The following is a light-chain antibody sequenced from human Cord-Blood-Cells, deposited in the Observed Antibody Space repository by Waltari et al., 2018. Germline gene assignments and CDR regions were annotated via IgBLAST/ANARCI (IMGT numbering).Light chain of an antibody. CDR3: QQRSNWPSIT. CDR2: DAS. CDR1: QSVSSY. Sequence: EIVLTQSPATLSLSPGERATLSCRASQSVSSYLAWSQQKPGQAPRLLIYDASNRATGIPARFSGSGSGTDFTLTISSLEPEDFAVYYCQQRSNWPSITFGQGTRLEIK. J-gene: IGKJ5*01. V-gene: IGKV3-11*01.